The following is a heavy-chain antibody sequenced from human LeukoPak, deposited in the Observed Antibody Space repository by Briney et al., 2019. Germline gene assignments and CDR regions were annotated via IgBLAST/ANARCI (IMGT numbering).Heavy chain of an antibody. CDR2: MNPDSGNT. CDR3: ARGIRNEIYSDS. CDR1: GYTFTTYD. Sequence: ASVKVSCKASGYTFTTYDITWVRQAAGQGLEWMGWMNPDSGNTGYAQKFEGRVTMTGDTSTGTAYMELSSLRSEDTAVYYCARGIRNEIYSDSWGQGTLIAVSS. J-gene: IGHJ4*02. V-gene: IGHV1-8*01. D-gene: IGHD1-1*01.